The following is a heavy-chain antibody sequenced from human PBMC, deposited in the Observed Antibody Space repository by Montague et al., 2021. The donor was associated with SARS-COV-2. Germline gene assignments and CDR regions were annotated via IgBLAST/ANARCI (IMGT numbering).Heavy chain of an antibody. V-gene: IGHV4-34*01. CDR3: ARWDPQTLTLIGLRGKSASDY. Sequence: SETLSLTCAVYGGSFSGYYWTWIRQSPGKGQEWIAEINHSGTTNYNFNPSLRSRVTISVDTSKSQFSLKLSSVTAADTGVYYCARWDPQTLTLIGLRGKSASDYWGQGILVTVSS. CDR2: INHSGTT. CDR1: GGSFSGYY. J-gene: IGHJ4*02. D-gene: IGHD4-23*01.